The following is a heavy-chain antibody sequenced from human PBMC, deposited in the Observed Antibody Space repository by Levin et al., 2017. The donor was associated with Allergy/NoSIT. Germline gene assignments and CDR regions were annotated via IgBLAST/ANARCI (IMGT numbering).Heavy chain of an antibody. Sequence: LSLTCAASGFTFRSYWMHWVRQAPGKGLVWVSRINTDGSTTNYADSVKGRFTISRDNAKNTLYLQMNSLRAEDTAVYYCARALIVGATSGGDYWGQGTLVTVSS. CDR1: GFTFRSYW. V-gene: IGHV3-74*01. D-gene: IGHD1-26*01. CDR3: ARALIVGATSGGDY. J-gene: IGHJ4*02. CDR2: INTDGSTT.